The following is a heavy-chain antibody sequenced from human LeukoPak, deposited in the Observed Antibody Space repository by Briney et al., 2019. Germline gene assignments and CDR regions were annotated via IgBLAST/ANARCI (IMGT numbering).Heavy chain of an antibody. CDR1: GFTFSNYY. CDR3: ARDLVSSSWSFDY. D-gene: IGHD6-13*01. CDR2: ISSSSGYT. Sequence: PGGSLRLSCTASGFTFSNYYMSWIRQAPGKGLERVSYISSSSGYTNYADSVKGRFTISRDNAKNSLYLQMNSLRAEDTAVYYCARDLVSSSWSFDYWGQGTLVTVSS. J-gene: IGHJ4*02. V-gene: IGHV3-11*05.